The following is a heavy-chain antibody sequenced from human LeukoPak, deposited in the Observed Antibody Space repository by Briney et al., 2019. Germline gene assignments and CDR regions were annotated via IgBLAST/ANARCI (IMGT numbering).Heavy chain of an antibody. V-gene: IGHV3-23*01. D-gene: IGHD3-9*01. CDR3: AKDSRLLITYFDY. CDR2: ISSGGANT. J-gene: IGHJ4*02. Sequence: GGSLRLSCAASGFTFSSYAMSWVRQAPGKGLEWVSGISSGGANTYYADSVRGRLTISRDNSKNTLYLQMRSLRADDTAVYFCAKDSRLLITYFDYWGQGTLVTVSS. CDR1: GFTFSSYA.